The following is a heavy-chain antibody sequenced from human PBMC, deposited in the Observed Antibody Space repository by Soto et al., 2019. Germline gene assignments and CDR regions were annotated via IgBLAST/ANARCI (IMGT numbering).Heavy chain of an antibody. CDR3: ARGSSRWDY. V-gene: IGHV4-4*07. Sequence: XETRSLPCTLSGGSISSFYWRWIRQPAGKGLDWIGRIYSGGRNNFNPSLKSRVTMSVDTSKNHFSPRLSSVTAAATAMYSSARGSSRWDYWGQGTRVTVSS. CDR2: IYSGGRN. J-gene: IGHJ4*02. D-gene: IGHD6-13*01. CDR1: GGSISSFY.